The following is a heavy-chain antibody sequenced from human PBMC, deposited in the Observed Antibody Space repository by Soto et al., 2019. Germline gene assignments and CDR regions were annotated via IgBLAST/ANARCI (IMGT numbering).Heavy chain of an antibody. CDR1: GITFSGYA. CDR2: ISYDGSNK. J-gene: IGHJ6*02. Sequence: QVQLVESGGGVVQPGRSLRLSCAASGITFSGYAMHWVRQAPGKGLEWVALISYDGSNKYYADSVKGRFTISRDTSKNTRYLQMNSQMAEDTAVYYGARDGGVKRYFGWASYGMDFWGQGTTVTVSS. D-gene: IGHD3-9*01. V-gene: IGHV3-30-3*01. CDR3: ARDGGVKRYFGWASYGMDF.